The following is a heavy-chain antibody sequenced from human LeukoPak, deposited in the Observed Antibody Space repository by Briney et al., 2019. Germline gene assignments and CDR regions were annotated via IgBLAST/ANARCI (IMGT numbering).Heavy chain of an antibody. J-gene: IGHJ5*02. D-gene: IGHD2-2*01. V-gene: IGHV4-59*01. Sequence: SETLSLTCPVSGGSISSYYWSWIRQPPGKGLEWIGYIYYSGSTNYNPSLKSRVTISVDTSKNQFSLKLSSVTAADTAVYYCARVPSQYCSSTSCYEGVDWFDPWGQGTLVTV. CDR3: ARVPSQYCSSTSCYEGVDWFDP. CDR2: IYYSGST. CDR1: GGSISSYY.